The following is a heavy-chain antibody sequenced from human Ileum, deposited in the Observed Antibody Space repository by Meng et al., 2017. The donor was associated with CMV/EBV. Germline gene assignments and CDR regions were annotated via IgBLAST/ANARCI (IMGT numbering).Heavy chain of an antibody. D-gene: IGHD3-22*01. CDR2: INPNRGGT. CDR1: GYTFTGYY. V-gene: IGHV1-2*02. Sequence: ASVKVSCKASGYTFTGYYMHWVRQAPAQGLEWMGWINPNRGGTNYAQKFQGRVTKTRDTSISTAHMELSRRRSDDTAVYYCARDVRYYDETREGLDPWGQGTLVTVSS. J-gene: IGHJ5*02. CDR3: ARDVRYYDETREGLDP.